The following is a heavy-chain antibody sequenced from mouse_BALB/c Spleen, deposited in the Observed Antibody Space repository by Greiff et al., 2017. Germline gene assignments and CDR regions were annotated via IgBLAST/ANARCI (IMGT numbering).Heavy chain of an antibody. V-gene: IGHV6-6*02. CDR2: IRLKSNNYAT. CDR3: TRRGGSWFAY. Sequence: EVKLVESGGGLVQPGGSMKLSCVASGFTFSNYWMNWVRQSPEKGLEWVAEIRLKSNNYATHYAESVKGRFTISRDDSKSSVYLQMNNLRAEDTGIYYCTRRGGSWFAYWGQGTLVTVSA. J-gene: IGHJ3*01. CDR1: GFTFSNYW.